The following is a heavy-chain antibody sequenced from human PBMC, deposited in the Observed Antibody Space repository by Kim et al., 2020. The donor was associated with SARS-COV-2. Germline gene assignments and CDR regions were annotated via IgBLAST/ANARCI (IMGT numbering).Heavy chain of an antibody. Sequence: GGSLRLSCAASGFTFSSYEMNWVRQAPGKGLEWVSYISSSGSTIYYADSVKGRFTISRDNAKNSLYLQMNSLRAEDTAVYYCARGMGSSTTLGYFDYWGQGTLVTVSS. J-gene: IGHJ4*02. CDR2: ISSSGSTI. CDR3: ARGMGSSTTLGYFDY. CDR1: GFTFSSYE. D-gene: IGHD6-6*01. V-gene: IGHV3-48*03.